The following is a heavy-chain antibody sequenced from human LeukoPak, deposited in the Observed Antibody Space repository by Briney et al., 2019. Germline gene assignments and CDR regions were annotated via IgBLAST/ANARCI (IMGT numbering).Heavy chain of an antibody. V-gene: IGHV3-74*01. J-gene: IGHJ4*02. CDR3: ARGLYCSGGSCYDYFDY. CDR2: INSDGSST. D-gene: IGHD2-15*01. CDR1: GFTFSSYW. Sequence: GGSLRLSCAASGFTFSSYWMHCVRQAPGKGLVWVSRINSDGSSTSYADSVKGRFTISRDNAKNTLYLQMNSLRAEDTAVYYCARGLYCSGGSCYDYFDYWGQGTLVTVSS.